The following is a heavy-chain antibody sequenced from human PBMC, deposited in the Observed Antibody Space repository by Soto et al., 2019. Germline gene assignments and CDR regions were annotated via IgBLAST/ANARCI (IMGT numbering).Heavy chain of an antibody. Sequence: QITLNESGPTLVKPTQTLTLTCTFSGVSLSTSGGGVGWIRQPPGKALEWLALIYWDDDERYNPSLRTRLTITKDTSKNQVVLKMSTMDPVDTATYYFAHKIALNNWFDPLVQGTLVTVSS. CDR2: IYWDDDE. CDR3: AHKIALNNWFDP. D-gene: IGHD2-15*01. CDR1: GVSLSTSGGG. V-gene: IGHV2-5*02. J-gene: IGHJ5*02.